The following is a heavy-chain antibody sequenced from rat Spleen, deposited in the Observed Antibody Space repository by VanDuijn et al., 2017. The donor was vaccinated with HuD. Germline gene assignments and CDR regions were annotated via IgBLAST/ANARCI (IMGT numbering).Heavy chain of an antibody. V-gene: IGHV2-32*01. CDR3: AILHYPGDG. J-gene: IGHJ2*01. CDR1: GFSLTGYH. Sequence: QVQLKESGPGLVQPSQTLSLTCTVSGFSLTGYHVSWVRQPPGKGLEWMGVIWGDGSTAYDSSLKSRLSISRDTSKSQVFLKMSSLKTEDTATYYCAILHYPGDGWGQGVMVTVSS. CDR2: IWGDGST. D-gene: IGHD1-1*01.